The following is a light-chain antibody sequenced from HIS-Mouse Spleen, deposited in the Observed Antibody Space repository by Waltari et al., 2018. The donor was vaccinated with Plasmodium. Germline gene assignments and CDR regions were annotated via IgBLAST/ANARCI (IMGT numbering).Light chain of an antibody. J-gene: IGLJ3*02. V-gene: IGLV2-23*01. CDR2: EGS. CDR1: SSDVGSYNL. CDR3: CSYAGSSTWV. Sequence: QSALTQPASVSGSPGQSITISCTGTSSDVGSYNLVSWYQQHPGKAPKRMIYEGSKRPSGCSNRFSGSKSGNTASLTISGLQAEDEADYYCCSYAGSSTWVFGGGTKLTVL.